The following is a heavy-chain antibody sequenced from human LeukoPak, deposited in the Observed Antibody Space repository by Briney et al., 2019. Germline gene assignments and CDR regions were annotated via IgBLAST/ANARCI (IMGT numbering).Heavy chain of an antibody. CDR1: GFTFSSYS. J-gene: IGHJ5*02. CDR3: AGVYYDSSGYYPNWFDP. V-gene: IGHV3-21*01. D-gene: IGHD3-22*01. CDR2: ISSSSSYI. Sequence: GGSLRLSCAAFGFTFSSYSMNWVRQAPGKGLEWVSSISSSSSYIYYADSVKGRFTISRDNAKNSLYLQMNSLRAEDTAVYYCAGVYYDSSGYYPNWFDPWGQGTLVTVSS.